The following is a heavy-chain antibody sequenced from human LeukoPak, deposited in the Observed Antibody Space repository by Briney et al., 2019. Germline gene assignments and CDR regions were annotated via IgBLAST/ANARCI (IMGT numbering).Heavy chain of an antibody. CDR1: GYTFTGCY. CDR3: ARDFTIFGVVTPRRVFDP. J-gene: IGHJ5*02. D-gene: IGHD3-3*01. V-gene: IGHV1-2*02. CDR2: INPNSGGT. Sequence: ASVKVSCKASGYTFTGCYMHWVRQAPGQGLEWMGWINPNSGGTNCAQKFQGRVTMTRDTSISTAYMELSRLRSDDTAVYYCARDFTIFGVVTPRRVFDPWGQGTLVTVSS.